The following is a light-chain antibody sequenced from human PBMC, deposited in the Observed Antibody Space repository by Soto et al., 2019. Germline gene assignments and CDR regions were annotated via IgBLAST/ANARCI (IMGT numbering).Light chain of an antibody. Sequence: ETQMTQSPVTLSVSPGERVTLSCRATQSVSSDLAWYQKKPGQAPRLLIYGASTRATGIPARFSGSGSGTEFTLIISSLQSEDFAVYYCQQYHNWPLTFGGGTNVEIK. CDR2: GAS. CDR1: QSVSSD. V-gene: IGKV3D-15*01. J-gene: IGKJ4*01. CDR3: QQYHNWPLT.